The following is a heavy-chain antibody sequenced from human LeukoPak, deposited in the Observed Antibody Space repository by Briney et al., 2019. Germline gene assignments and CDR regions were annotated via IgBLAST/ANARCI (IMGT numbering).Heavy chain of an antibody. CDR2: ISGSGGST. CDR1: GFTFSSYA. J-gene: IGHJ3*02. D-gene: IGHD3-22*01. CDR3: ARELGVGVIGDAFDI. Sequence: GGSLRLSCAASGFTFSSYAMSWVRQAPGKGLEWVSAISGSGGSTYYADSVKGRFTISRDHAKNTLSLQMNSLSAEDTAVYYCARELGVGVIGDAFDIWGQGTMVTVSS. V-gene: IGHV3-23*01.